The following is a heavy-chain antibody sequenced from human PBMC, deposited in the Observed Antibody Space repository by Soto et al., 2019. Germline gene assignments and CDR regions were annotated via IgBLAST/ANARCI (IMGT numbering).Heavy chain of an antibody. CDR3: TIINGIRDV. CDR1: GFTFSGSA. V-gene: IGHV3-73*01. J-gene: IGHJ6*02. CDR2: IRSKANSYAT. Sequence: GGSLRLSCAASGFTFSGSAMHWVRQASGKGLEWVGRIRSKANSYATAYAASVKGRFTISRDDSKNTAYLQMNRLKTEDTAVYYCTIINGIRDVLGQGTTVTVSS. D-gene: IGHD2-8*01.